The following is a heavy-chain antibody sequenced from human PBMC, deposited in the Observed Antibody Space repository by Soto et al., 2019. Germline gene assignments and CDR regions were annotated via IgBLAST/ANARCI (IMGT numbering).Heavy chain of an antibody. V-gene: IGHV6-1*01. CDR3: ARDPQWIDILTGSFDY. CDR1: GDSVSSNSAA. CDR2: TYYRSKWYN. J-gene: IGHJ4*02. Sequence: SQTLSLTCAISGDSVSSNSAAWNWIRQSPSRGLEWLGRTYYRSKWYNDYAVSVKSRITINPDTSKNQFSLQLNSVTPEDTAVYYCARDPQWIDILTGSFDYWGQGTLVTVSS. D-gene: IGHD3-9*01.